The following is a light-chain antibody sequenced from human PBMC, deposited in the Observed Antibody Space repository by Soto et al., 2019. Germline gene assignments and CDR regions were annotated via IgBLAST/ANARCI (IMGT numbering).Light chain of an antibody. CDR1: SGDIGAYDY. Sequence: QSALTQPASASGSPGQSITISCTGSSGDIGAYDYVSWYQQSPGKAPKLIIYEVTNRPSGISNCFSGSKSGNTASLTISGLQAEDVADYHCSSFTSTTILVFGGGTKLTVL. V-gene: IGLV2-14*01. J-gene: IGLJ2*01. CDR2: EVT. CDR3: SSFTSTTILV.